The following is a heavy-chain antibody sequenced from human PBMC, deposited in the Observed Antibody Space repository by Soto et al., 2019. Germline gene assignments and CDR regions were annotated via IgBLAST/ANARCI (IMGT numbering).Heavy chain of an antibody. V-gene: IGHV4-34*01. Sequence: SETLSLTCAVYGGSFSGYYWSWIRQPPGKGLEWIGEINHSGSTNYNPSLKSRVTISVDTSKNQFSLKLSSVTAADTAVYYCARGVKRPAVAGTGNAFDIWGQGTMVTVSS. CDR2: INHSGST. D-gene: IGHD6-19*01. CDR1: GGSFSGYY. J-gene: IGHJ3*02. CDR3: ARGVKRPAVAGTGNAFDI.